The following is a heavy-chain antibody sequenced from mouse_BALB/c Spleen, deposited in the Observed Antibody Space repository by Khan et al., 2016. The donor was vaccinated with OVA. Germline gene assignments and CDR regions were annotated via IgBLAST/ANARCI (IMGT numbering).Heavy chain of an antibody. Sequence: QVRLQQSGPGLVQPSQSLSITCTVSGFSLTNFGVHWVRQSPGKGLEWLGVIWGGGSTDYNAAFKSRLSISKDNSKSQVFFKMNSLQANDTATYYCARREYLMTWFAYWGQGTLVTVSA. CDR2: IWGGGST. CDR1: GFSLTNFG. CDR3: ARREYLMTWFAY. V-gene: IGHV2-2*02. J-gene: IGHJ3*01.